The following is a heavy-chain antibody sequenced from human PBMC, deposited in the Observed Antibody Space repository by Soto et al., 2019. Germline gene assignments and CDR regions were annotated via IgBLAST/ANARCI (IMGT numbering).Heavy chain of an antibody. CDR2: IYYSGST. Sequence: PSETLSLTCTVSGGSISSGGYYWSWIRQHPGKGLEWIGYIYYSGSTYYNPSLKSRVTISVDTPKNQFSLKLSSVTAADTAVYYCAVCGGDSNPIDYWGQGTLVTVSS. CDR3: AVCGGDSNPIDY. J-gene: IGHJ4*02. CDR1: GGSISSGGYY. V-gene: IGHV4-31*03. D-gene: IGHD2-21*02.